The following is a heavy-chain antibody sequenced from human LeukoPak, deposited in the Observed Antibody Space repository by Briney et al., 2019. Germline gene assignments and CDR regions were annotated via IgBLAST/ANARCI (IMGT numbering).Heavy chain of an antibody. CDR1: GFTFTNYW. D-gene: IGHD5-18*01. CDR3: ARDLGYNSAS. V-gene: IGHV3-74*01. CDR2: INHDGSST. Sequence: GGSLRLSCAASGFTFTNYWMHWVRQVPGKGLVWVSHINHDGSSTNYADSVKGRFTISRDNAKNTLYLQMNSLTAEDTAVYYCARDLGYNSASWGQGALVTVSS. J-gene: IGHJ5*02.